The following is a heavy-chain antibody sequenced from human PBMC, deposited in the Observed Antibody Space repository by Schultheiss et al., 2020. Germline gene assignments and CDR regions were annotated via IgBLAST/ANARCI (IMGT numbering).Heavy chain of an antibody. V-gene: IGHV3-21*04. CDR2: ISSSSSYI. J-gene: IGHJ4*02. CDR3: AKSSGAGTTNAVDY. D-gene: IGHD1-7*01. Sequence: GGSLRLSCAASGFTFSNAWMNWVRQAPGKGLEWVSSISSSSSYIYYADSVKGRFTISRDNAKNSLYLQMNSLRAEDTALYYCAKSSGAGTTNAVDYWGQGTLVTVSS. CDR1: GFTFSNAW.